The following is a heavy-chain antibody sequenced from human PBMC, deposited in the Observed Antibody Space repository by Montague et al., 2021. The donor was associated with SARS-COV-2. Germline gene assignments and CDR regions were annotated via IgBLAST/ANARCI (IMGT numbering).Heavy chain of an antibody. CDR2: IYISGST. CDR1: GGSISSGSYY. D-gene: IGHD2-2*01. CDR3: ARTVVVPAAMSRYYGMDV. Sequence: ILSLTCSVSGGSISSGSYYWSWIRQPAGKGLEWIGRIYISGSTDYNPSLKSRVTMSVDTSKNQFSLKLSSVTAADTAVYYCARTVVVPAAMSRYYGMDVWGQGTSVTVSS. J-gene: IGHJ6*02. V-gene: IGHV4-61*02.